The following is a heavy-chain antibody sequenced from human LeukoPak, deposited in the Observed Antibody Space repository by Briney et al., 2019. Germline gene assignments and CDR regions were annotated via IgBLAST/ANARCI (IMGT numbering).Heavy chain of an antibody. CDR3: AKDSLRYCSSTSRYQFDY. CDR1: GFTFDDYA. Sequence: GGSLRLSCAASGFTFDDYAMHWVRQAPGKGLEWVSGISWNSGSIGYADSVKGRFTISRDNAKNSLYLQMNSLRAEDTALYYCAKDSLRYCSSTSRYQFDYWGQGTLVTVSS. CDR2: ISWNSGSI. J-gene: IGHJ4*02. D-gene: IGHD2-2*01. V-gene: IGHV3-9*01.